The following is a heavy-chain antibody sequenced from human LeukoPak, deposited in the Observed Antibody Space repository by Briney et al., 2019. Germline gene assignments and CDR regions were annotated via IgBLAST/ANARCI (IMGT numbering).Heavy chain of an antibody. Sequence: GGSLRLSCAASGFTVSSNYMSWVRQAPGKGLEWVSVIYSGGRTNYADSVKGRFTVSRDNSKNTLYLQMNSLRAEDTAVYYCAKDLRTGMEMATIYDYWGQGTLVTVSS. J-gene: IGHJ4*02. CDR1: GFTVSSNY. V-gene: IGHV3-53*01. CDR2: IYSGGRT. CDR3: AKDLRTGMEMATIYDY. D-gene: IGHD5-24*01.